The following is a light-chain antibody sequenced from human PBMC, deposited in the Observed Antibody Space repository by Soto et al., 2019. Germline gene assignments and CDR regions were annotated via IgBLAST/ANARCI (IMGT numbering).Light chain of an antibody. CDR1: QDIRND. V-gene: IGKV1-6*02. Sequence: AIQVTQSPSSLSASVGDRGTIPCRASQDIRNDLGWYQQKPGKAPKILIYAASTLHSGVPSRFRGSGSGTDFTLTISRLQPEDFETYYCLQDDTYPITFGQGTRLEIK. CDR2: AAS. J-gene: IGKJ5*01. CDR3: LQDDTYPIT.